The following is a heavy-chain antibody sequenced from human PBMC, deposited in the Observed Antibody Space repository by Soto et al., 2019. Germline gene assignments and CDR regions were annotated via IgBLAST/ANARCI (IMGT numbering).Heavy chain of an antibody. CDR2: IYYSGST. J-gene: IGHJ6*03. CDR1: GGSISCYY. Sequence: SETLSLTCTVSGGSISCYYWSWIRQPPGKGLEWIGYIYYSGSTNYNPSLKSRVTISVDTSKNQFSLKLSSVTAADTAVYYCARVSMTMVLGLKDYYYHCADVWGKGTAVTVSS. D-gene: IGHD3-10*01. V-gene: IGHV4-59*01. CDR3: ARVSMTMVLGLKDYYYHCADV.